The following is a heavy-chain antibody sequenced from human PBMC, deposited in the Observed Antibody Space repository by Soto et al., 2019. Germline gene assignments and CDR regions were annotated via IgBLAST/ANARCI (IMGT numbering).Heavy chain of an antibody. CDR3: ARGWGRIFDY. CDR1: GGSFSGYY. Sequence: QVQLQQWGAGLLKPSETLSLTCAVYGGSFSGYYWSWIRQPPGKGLEWIGEINHSGSNNYNPSLKSRVTISADTSKNQFSLQLSSVTAADTAVYYCARGWGRIFDYWGQGTLVTVSS. D-gene: IGHD7-27*01. J-gene: IGHJ4*02. CDR2: INHSGSN. V-gene: IGHV4-34*01.